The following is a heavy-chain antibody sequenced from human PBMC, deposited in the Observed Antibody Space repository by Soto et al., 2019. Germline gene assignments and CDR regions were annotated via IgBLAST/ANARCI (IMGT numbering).Heavy chain of an antibody. CDR3: APAYAATIWPTAAFDV. V-gene: IGHV2-5*02. J-gene: IGHJ3*01. D-gene: IGHD2-2*01. Sequence: QITLKESGPPLVKPTQTLTLTCTFSGFSLSADGVGVGWIRQPPGKALEWLAVIYWDDDQRYSPSVTTRLTITQATSKTQVVLTMTNMHPLHTATYYFAPAYAATIWPTAAFDVWGPGTVVTVSS. CDR2: IYWDDDQ. CDR1: GFSLSADGVG.